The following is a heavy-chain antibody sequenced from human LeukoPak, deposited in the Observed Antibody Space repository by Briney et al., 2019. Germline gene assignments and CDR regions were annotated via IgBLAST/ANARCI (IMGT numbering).Heavy chain of an antibody. J-gene: IGHJ4*02. V-gene: IGHV3-23*01. D-gene: IGHD1-26*01. Sequence: GGSLRLSCAASGFTFSGYAMSWVRQAPGKGLEWVSAISGSGGSTYYADSVKGRFTISRDNSKNTLYLQMNSLRAEDTAVYYCAKDQVVVVGATFDYWGQGTLVTVSS. CDR2: ISGSGGST. CDR1: GFTFSGYA. CDR3: AKDQVVVVGATFDY.